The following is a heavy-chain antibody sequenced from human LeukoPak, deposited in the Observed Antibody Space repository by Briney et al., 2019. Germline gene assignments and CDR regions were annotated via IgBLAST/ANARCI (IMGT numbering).Heavy chain of an antibody. J-gene: IGHJ6*03. V-gene: IGHV3-21*01. CDR1: GFTFSSYS. D-gene: IGHD5-18*01. CDR3: ARDQKEYTYGFRSGYSDYYYMDV. CDR2: ISSSGSYK. Sequence: PGGSLRLSCAASGFTFSSYSMNWVRQAPGKGLEWVSSISSSGSYKYYADSVKGRFTISRDNAKSSLYLQINSLRAEDTAVYYCARDQKEYTYGFRSGYSDYYYMDVWGKGTTVTVSS.